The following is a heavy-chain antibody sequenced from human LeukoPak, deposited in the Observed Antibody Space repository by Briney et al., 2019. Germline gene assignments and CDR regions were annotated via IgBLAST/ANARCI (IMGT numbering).Heavy chain of an antibody. CDR2: IKSDGSRT. D-gene: IGHD5-18*01. CDR1: GFTFSNYW. CDR3: AKGGPYTSLVTGAY. Sequence: GGSLRLSCAASGFTFSNYWMHWVRQAPGKGLVWVSRIKSDGSRTDYADSVKGRFTISRDNAKNTLYLQMNSLGADDTALYYCAKGGPYTSLVTGAYWGQGTLVTVSS. J-gene: IGHJ4*02. V-gene: IGHV3-74*01.